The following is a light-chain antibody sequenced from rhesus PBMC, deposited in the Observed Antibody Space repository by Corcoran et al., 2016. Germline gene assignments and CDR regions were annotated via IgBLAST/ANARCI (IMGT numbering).Light chain of an antibody. V-gene: IGKV1-22*01. Sequence: DIQMTQSPSSLSASVGDTVTITCRASQSISSWLAWYQPKPGKAPTLLTYKASTLQSGVPSRFSGSGSGTDCTLTIRSLQSEDCATYYGTQYSSSPRTFGQGTKVDIK. CDR3: TQYSSSPRT. CDR2: KAS. CDR1: QSISSW. J-gene: IGKJ1*01.